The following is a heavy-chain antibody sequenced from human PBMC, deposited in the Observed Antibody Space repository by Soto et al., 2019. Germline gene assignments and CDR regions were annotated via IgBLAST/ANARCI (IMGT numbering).Heavy chain of an antibody. V-gene: IGHV4-30-2*01. CDR2: IYHTGST. CDR1: GGSISRGGYS. CDR3: ARGPTYYYDSSGYYLFDY. D-gene: IGHD3-22*01. J-gene: IGHJ4*02. Sequence: SEALSLTCAVCGGSISRGGYSWRWIRRPPGEGLEWIGYIYHTGSTYYNPSLKSRVTISVDRSRNQFSLNLNSVTAADTAVYYCARGPTYYYDSSGYYLFDYWGQGTLVTVS.